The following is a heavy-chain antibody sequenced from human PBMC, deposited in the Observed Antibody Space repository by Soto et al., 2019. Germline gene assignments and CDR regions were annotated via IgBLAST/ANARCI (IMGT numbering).Heavy chain of an antibody. V-gene: IGHV4-34*01. CDR1: GGSFIGYY. CDR2: INHSGST. D-gene: IGHD3-3*01. CDR3: ATYDFWSGYFDY. J-gene: IGHJ4*02. Sequence: PSETLSLTCAVYGGSFIGYYCIFIRQPPVKWLEWIVEINHSGSTNYNPSLKSRVTISVDTSKNQFSLKLSSVTAADTAVYYCATYDFWSGYFDYWGQGTLVTVSS.